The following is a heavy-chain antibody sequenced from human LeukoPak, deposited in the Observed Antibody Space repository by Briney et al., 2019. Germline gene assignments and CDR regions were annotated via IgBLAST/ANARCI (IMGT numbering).Heavy chain of an antibody. Sequence: GRSLRLSCAASGFTFSKYWMSWVRQAPGKGLEWVANMKQDGGEKYYVDSVKGRFTISRDNAKNSLYPQMNSLRGEDTAVYYCARNLHDYWGQGTLVTVSS. CDR2: MKQDGGEK. CDR1: GFTFSKYW. J-gene: IGHJ4*02. CDR3: ARNLHDY. V-gene: IGHV3-7*01.